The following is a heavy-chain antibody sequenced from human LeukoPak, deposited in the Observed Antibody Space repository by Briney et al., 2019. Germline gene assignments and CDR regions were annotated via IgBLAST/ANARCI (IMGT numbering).Heavy chain of an antibody. Sequence: PSETLSLTCTVSGGSIRSYYWSWIRQPPGKGLEWIGYIYYSGSTNYDPSLKSRVSISVDTSKNQFSLKLSSVTAADTAVYYCARTGSTVTMLYPFDHWGQGTLVTVSS. V-gene: IGHV4-59*01. D-gene: IGHD4-17*01. CDR1: GGSIRSYY. J-gene: IGHJ4*02. CDR3: ARTGSTVTMLYPFDH. CDR2: IYYSGST.